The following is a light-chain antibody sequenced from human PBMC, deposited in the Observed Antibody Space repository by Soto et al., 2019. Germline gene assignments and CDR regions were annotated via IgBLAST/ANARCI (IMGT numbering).Light chain of an antibody. CDR1: SSDIGGSNS. J-gene: IGLJ1*01. CDR3: SSSTTGSTPFV. V-gene: IGLV2-14*01. Sequence: QSALAQPASVPGSPGQSITISCTGTSSDIGGSNSVSWYQQHPGKAPKLMISEVSNRPSGVSPRFSGSKSGSTASLTISGLQADDEADYYCSSSTTGSTPFVFGTGTKVTVL. CDR2: EVS.